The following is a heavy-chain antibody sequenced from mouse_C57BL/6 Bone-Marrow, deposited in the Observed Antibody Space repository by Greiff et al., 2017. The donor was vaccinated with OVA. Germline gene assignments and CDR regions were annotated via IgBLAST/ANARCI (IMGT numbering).Heavy chain of an antibody. Sequence: EVKLQESGPGLVKPSQSLSLTCSVTGYSITSGYYWNWIRQFPGNKLEWMGYISYDGSNNYNPSLKNRISITRDTSKNQFFLKLNSVTTEDTATYYCARETPGNYWYFDVWGTGTTVTVSS. V-gene: IGHV3-6*01. CDR3: ARETPGNYWYFDV. D-gene: IGHD1-1*01. J-gene: IGHJ1*03. CDR2: ISYDGSN. CDR1: GYSITSGYY.